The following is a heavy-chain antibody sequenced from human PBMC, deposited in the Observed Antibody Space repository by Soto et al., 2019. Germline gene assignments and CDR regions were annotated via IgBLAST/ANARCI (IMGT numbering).Heavy chain of an antibody. J-gene: IGHJ3*02. CDR2: IKQDGSEK. CDR3: ARDSFDILTGYDAFDI. CDR1: GFTFSSYW. Sequence: GGSLRLSCAASGFTFSSYWMSWVRQAPGKGLEWVANIKQDGSEKYYVDSVKGRFTISRDNAKNSLYLQMNSLRAEDTAVYYCARDSFDILTGYDAFDIWGQGTMVTV. V-gene: IGHV3-7*01. D-gene: IGHD3-9*01.